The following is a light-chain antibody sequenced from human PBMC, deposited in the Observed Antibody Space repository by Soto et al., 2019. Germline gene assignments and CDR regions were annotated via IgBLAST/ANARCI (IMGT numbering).Light chain of an antibody. Sequence: EILMTQSPDTLSVSPGESATLSCRASQRVYSNLAWYQQRPGQAPRLLIYGASTRATGIPARFSGSGSGTEFTLTISSLQSEDFAVYYCQQYNNWPPGTFGQGTKVDIK. CDR1: QRVYSN. CDR3: QQYNNWPPGT. V-gene: IGKV3-15*01. J-gene: IGKJ1*01. CDR2: GAS.